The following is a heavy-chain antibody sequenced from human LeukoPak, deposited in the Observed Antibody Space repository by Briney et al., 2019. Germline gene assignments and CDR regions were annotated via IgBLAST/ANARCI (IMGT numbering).Heavy chain of an antibody. Sequence: ASVKVSCKASGYTFTGYYMHWMRQAPGQGLEWMGWINPNSGGTNYAQKFQGRVTMTRDTSISTAYMELSRLRSDDTAVYYCAREPPYPLLMVYGDWFDPWGQGTLVTVSS. CDR1: GYTFTGYY. J-gene: IGHJ5*02. CDR3: AREPPYPLLMVYGDWFDP. CDR2: INPNSGGT. V-gene: IGHV1-2*02. D-gene: IGHD2-8*01.